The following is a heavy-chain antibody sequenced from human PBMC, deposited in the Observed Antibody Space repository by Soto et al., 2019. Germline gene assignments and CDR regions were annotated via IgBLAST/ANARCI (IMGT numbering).Heavy chain of an antibody. Sequence: GASVKVSCKAAGYTFTSYSIQWVRQAPGQRLEWMGWINAGNGNTKYSQKFQGSVTITRDTSASTAYMELSSLGSEDTAVYYCAREHDFWSGYSFDYWGPGTMVTVSS. V-gene: IGHV1-3*01. D-gene: IGHD3-3*01. J-gene: IGHJ4*02. CDR2: INAGNGNT. CDR1: GYTFTSYS. CDR3: AREHDFWSGYSFDY.